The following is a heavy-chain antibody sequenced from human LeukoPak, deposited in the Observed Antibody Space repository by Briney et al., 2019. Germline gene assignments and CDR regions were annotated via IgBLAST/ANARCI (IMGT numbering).Heavy chain of an antibody. Sequence: GGSLRLSCAASGFTFSGSAMHWVRQASGKGLEWVGRIRSRANSYATAYAASVKGRFTISRDNAKNSLYLQMNSLRAEDTAVYYCARDGGRNYYDSSGYYYLFDYWGQGTLVTVSS. CDR3: ARDGGRNYYDSSGYYYLFDY. V-gene: IGHV3-73*01. D-gene: IGHD3-22*01. CDR2: IRSRANSYAT. CDR1: GFTFSGSA. J-gene: IGHJ4*02.